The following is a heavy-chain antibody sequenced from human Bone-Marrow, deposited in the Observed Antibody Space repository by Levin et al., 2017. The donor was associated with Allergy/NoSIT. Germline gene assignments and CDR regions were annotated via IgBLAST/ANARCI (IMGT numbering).Heavy chain of an antibody. CDR3: AKHQSAYHSHYYGMDV. CDR2: IRDSGDSP. Sequence: GGSLRLSCAASGFTFSSYAMSWVRQDPVKGLEWVSAIRDSGDSPYYADSVKGRFTISRDNAKNTLYLQMTSLRAEDTAVYFCAKHQSAYHSHYYGMDVWGQGTTVTVTS. D-gene: IGHD3-3*01. J-gene: IGHJ6*02. CDR1: GFTFSSYA. V-gene: IGHV3-23*01.